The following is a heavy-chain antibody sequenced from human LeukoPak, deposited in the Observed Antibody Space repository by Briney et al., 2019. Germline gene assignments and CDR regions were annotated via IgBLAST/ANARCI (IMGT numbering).Heavy chain of an antibody. CDR2: INSDGSST. CDR1: GFTFSSYW. J-gene: IGHJ6*02. D-gene: IGHD7-27*01. Sequence: GSLRLSCAASGFTFSSYWMHWVRQAPGKGLVWVSRINSDGSSTSYADSVKGRFTISRDNAKNTLYLQMNSLRAEDTAVYYCARATVTAPSLGYGMDVWGQGTTVTVSS. V-gene: IGHV3-74*01. CDR3: ARATVTAPSLGYGMDV.